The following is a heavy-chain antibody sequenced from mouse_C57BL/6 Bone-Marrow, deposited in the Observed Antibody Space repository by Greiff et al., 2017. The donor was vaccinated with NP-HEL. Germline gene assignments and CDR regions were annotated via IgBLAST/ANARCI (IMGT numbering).Heavy chain of an antibody. D-gene: IGHD4-1*01. CDR1: GFTFSDYY. J-gene: IGHJ1*03. CDR3: ARDLDWEGYFDV. V-gene: IGHV5-16*01. Sequence: EVQVVESEGGLVQPGSSMKLSCTASGFTFSDYYMAWVRQVPEKGLEWVANINYDGSSTYYLDSLKSRFIISRDNAKNILYLQMSSLKSEDTATYYCARDLDWEGYFDVWGTGTTVTVSS. CDR2: INYDGSST.